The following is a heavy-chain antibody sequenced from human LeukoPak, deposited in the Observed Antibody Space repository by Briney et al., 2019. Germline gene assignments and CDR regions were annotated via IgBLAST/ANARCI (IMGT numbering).Heavy chain of an antibody. Sequence: GGSLRLSCAASGLSVSRNYISWVRQAPGKGLEWVSFIYTGTTTFYADSVKGRFTISRDNSRNTVYFELNSLRVDDTAVYYCARDRGHFDYWGPGTLVTVSS. CDR1: GLSVSRNY. D-gene: IGHD3-10*01. J-gene: IGHJ4*02. V-gene: IGHV3-53*01. CDR3: ARDRGHFDY. CDR2: IYTGTTT.